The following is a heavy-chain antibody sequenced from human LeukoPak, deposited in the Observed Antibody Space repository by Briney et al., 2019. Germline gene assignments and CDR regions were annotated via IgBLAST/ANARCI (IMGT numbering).Heavy chain of an antibody. CDR3: ARGRDYYNFAY. J-gene: IGHJ4*02. CDR2: INHSGST. Sequence: SETLSLTCAVYGGSFSGFHWTWIRQPPGKGLELIGEINHSGSTNYNPSLRSRVTISVDTSKNQFSLKLFSVTAADTAVYYCARGRDYYNFAYWGQGTLVTVSS. V-gene: IGHV4-34*01. D-gene: IGHD5-24*01. CDR1: GGSFSGFH.